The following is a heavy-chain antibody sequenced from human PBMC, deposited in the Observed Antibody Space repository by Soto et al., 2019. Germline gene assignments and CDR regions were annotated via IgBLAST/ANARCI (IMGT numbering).Heavy chain of an antibody. CDR3: ARDGFYGSGSFRFDY. D-gene: IGHD3-10*01. CDR2: ISSSSSYI. CDR1: GFTFSSYS. J-gene: IGHJ4*02. V-gene: IGHV3-21*01. Sequence: EVQLVESGGGLVKPGGSLRLSCAASGFTFSSYSMNWVRQAPGKGLEWVSSISSSSSYIYYADSVKGRFTISRDNAKNSLYLQMTSLRAEDTAVYYCARDGFYGSGSFRFDYWGQGTLVTVSS.